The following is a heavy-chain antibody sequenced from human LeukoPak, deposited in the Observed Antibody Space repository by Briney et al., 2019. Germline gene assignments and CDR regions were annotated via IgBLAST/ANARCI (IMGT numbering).Heavy chain of an antibody. CDR1: GYTFTGYY. Sequence: GASVKVSCQASGYTFTGYYMHWVRQAPGQGLEWMGWINPNSGVTNYAQMFQGRVTMTRDTSINTAYMELRRLRSDDTAVYYCARDLAADLDYWGQGTLVTVSS. J-gene: IGHJ4*02. D-gene: IGHD6-13*01. V-gene: IGHV1-2*02. CDR3: ARDLAADLDY. CDR2: INPNSGVT.